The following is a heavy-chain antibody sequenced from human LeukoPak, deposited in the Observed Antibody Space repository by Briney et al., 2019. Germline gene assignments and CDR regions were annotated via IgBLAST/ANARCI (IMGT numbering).Heavy chain of an antibody. CDR2: INPNSGGT. CDR3: ARDSDCSSTSCPNWFDP. D-gene: IGHD2-2*01. Sequence: GASVKVSCKASGYTFTGYYMRWARQAPGQGLEWMGWINPNSGGTNYAQKFQGRVTMTRDTSISTAYMELSRLRSDDTAVYYCARDSDCSSTSCPNWFDPWGQGTLVTVSS. CDR1: GYTFTGYY. V-gene: IGHV1-2*02. J-gene: IGHJ5*02.